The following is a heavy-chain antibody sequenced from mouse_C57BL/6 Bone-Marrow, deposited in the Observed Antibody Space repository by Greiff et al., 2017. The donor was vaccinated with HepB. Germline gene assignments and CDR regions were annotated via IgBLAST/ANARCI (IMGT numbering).Heavy chain of an antibody. CDR3: ARFSITTVVPYWYFDV. Sequence: SGPVLVKPGASVKMSCKASGYTFTDYYMNWVKQSHGKSLEWIGVINPYNGGTSYNQKFKGKATLTVDKSSSTAYMELNSLTSEDSAVYYCARFSITTVVPYWYFDVWGTGTTVTVSS. CDR1: GYTFTDYY. V-gene: IGHV1-19*01. D-gene: IGHD1-1*01. CDR2: INPYNGGT. J-gene: IGHJ1*03.